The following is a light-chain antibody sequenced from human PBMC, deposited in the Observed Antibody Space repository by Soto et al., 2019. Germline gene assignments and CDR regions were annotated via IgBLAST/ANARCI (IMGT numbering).Light chain of an antibody. Sequence: DIQMTQSPSTLAASVGRRVTITCRASQSASTFLAWYQQKPGQAPKLLIYDAYTLQSGVTSRFSASGSGTEFALTISGLQPDDFAVYYCQQYNRYAVTFGQGTKVDIK. CDR1: QSASTF. CDR3: QQYNRYAVT. CDR2: DAY. V-gene: IGKV1-5*01. J-gene: IGKJ1*01.